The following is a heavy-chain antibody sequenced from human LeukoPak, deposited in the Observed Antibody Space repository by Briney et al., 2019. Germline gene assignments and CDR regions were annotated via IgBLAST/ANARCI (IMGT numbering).Heavy chain of an antibody. Sequence: SVKVSCKASGGTFSSYAISWVRQAPGQGLEWMGRIIPILGIANYAQKLQGRVTMTTDTSTSTAYMELRSLRSDDTAVYYCARDRIGYCTNGVCFSDYWGQGTLVTVSS. CDR2: IIPILGIA. D-gene: IGHD2-8*01. CDR1: GGTFSSYA. CDR3: ARDRIGYCTNGVCFSDY. V-gene: IGHV1-69*04. J-gene: IGHJ4*02.